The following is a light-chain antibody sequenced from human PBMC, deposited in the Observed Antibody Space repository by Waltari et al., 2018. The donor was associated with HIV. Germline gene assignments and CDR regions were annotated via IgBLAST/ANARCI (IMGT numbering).Light chain of an antibody. CDR3: QAYDSSLSGWV. Sequence: QSVLTQPPSVSGAPGQRVTLSCTGSSSNIGAGFDGHWYQQLPGTAPRLLIYGNNNRPSGVPDRFSGSKSGTSASLAITGLQAEDEADYDCQAYDSSLSGWVFGGRTKLTVL. CDR1: SSNIGAGFD. CDR2: GNN. J-gene: IGLJ3*02. V-gene: IGLV1-40*01.